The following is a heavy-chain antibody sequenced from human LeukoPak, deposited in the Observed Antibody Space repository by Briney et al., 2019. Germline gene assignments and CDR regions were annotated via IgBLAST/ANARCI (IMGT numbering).Heavy chain of an antibody. J-gene: IGHJ6*02. CDR1: GFTFSDYY. Sequence: PGGSLRLSCTAPGFTFSDYYMNWVRQAPGKGLEWISYISPKSETKYYADSVKGRFTISRDNAENSLYLQMNSLRAEDTAVYYCARDIGFTVVRGAMLYYYAMDVWGQGTTVTISS. V-gene: IGHV3-11*01. CDR3: ARDIGFTVVRGAMLYYYAMDV. CDR2: ISPKSETK. D-gene: IGHD3-10*01.